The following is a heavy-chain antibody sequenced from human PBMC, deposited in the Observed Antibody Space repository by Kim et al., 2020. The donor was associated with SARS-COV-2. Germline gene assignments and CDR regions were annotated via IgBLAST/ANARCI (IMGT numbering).Heavy chain of an antibody. Sequence: GGSLRLSCAASGFTFSSYGMHWVRQAPGKGLEWVAVISYDGSNKYYADSVKGRFTISRDNSKNTLYLQMNSLRAEDTAVYYCAKDEKGYRLRMGYFDYWGQGTLVTVSS. CDR2: ISYDGSNK. CDR3: AKDEKGYRLRMGYFDY. CDR1: GFTFSSYG. D-gene: IGHD4-17*01. V-gene: IGHV3-30*18. J-gene: IGHJ4*02.